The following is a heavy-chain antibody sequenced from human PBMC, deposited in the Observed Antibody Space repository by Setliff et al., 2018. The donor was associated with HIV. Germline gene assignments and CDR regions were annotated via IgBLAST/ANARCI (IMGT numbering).Heavy chain of an antibody. CDR3: ARDNHGFPVD. Sequence: TLSLTCNVSGGAIINYDWTWVRQPAGKGLEWIGRIFGSGVTNYNTSLESRLTMSLDTSRNHLSLRLRSVTAADTAIYYCARDNHGFPVDWGQGTLVTVSS. D-gene: IGHD5-12*01. CDR2: IFGSGVT. J-gene: IGHJ4*02. CDR1: GGAIINYD. V-gene: IGHV4-4*07.